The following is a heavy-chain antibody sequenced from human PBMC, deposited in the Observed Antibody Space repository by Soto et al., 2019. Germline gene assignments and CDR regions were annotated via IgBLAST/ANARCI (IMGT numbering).Heavy chain of an antibody. Sequence: ESGGGLVQPGGSLRLSCTASGFTFSTYGMSWVRQAPGKGLEWVSSLSGDGTTTYYIDSVKGRFTISRDNAKNTVYLQMSGLRVEDTAMYYCEIRPGYSTGGDYWGQGTLVTVSS. CDR3: EIRPGYSTGGDY. CDR2: LSGDGTTT. CDR1: GFTFSTYG. J-gene: IGHJ4*02. V-gene: IGHV3-23*01. D-gene: IGHD2-15*01.